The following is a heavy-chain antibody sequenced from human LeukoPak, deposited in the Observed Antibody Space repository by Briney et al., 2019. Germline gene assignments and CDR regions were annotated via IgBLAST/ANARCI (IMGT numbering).Heavy chain of an antibody. CDR1: GYTFTSYY. V-gene: IGHV1-46*01. J-gene: IGHJ4*02. Sequence: GASVKVSCKASGYTFTSYYMHWVRQAPGQGLEWMGIINPSGGSTSYAQKFQGRVTMTRDTSTSTVYMELSSLRSEDTAVYYCARDPSPYGGNYYFDYWGQATLVTVSS. CDR3: ARDPSPYGGNYYFDY. CDR2: INPSGGST. D-gene: IGHD4-23*01.